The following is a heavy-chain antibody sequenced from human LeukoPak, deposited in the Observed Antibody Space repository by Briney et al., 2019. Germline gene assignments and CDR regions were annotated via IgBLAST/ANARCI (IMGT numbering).Heavy chain of an antibody. CDR3: ATVFDY. CDR2: IDGDGSGT. Sequence: GGSLRLSCAASGPTFSNHWMHWVGQSPGKGLVWVSCIDGDGSGTSYADSLKGRSTISKDNAKNTSYLPMDSLRAEDSAVYYCATVFDYWGQGPLVPVPS. V-gene: IGHV3-74*01. CDR1: GPTFSNHW. D-gene: IGHD4-17*01. J-gene: IGHJ4*02.